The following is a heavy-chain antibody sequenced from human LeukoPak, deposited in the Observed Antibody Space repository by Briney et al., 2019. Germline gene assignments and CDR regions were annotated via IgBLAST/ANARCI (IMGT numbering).Heavy chain of an antibody. D-gene: IGHD5-18*01. V-gene: IGHV3-21*01. CDR1: GFTFSSYS. CDR3: ARGTNTAMGVDN. CDR2: ISSSSSYL. J-gene: IGHJ4*02. Sequence: AGGSLRLSCAASGFTFSSYSMNWVRQAPGKGLEWVSSISSSSSYLYHADSVKGRFTISRDNAKNSLYLQMNSLRAEDTAVYYCARGTNTAMGVDNWGQGTLVTVSS.